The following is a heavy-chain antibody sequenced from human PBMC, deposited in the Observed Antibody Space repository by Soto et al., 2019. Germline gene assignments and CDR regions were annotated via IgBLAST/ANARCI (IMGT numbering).Heavy chain of an antibody. Sequence: GGSLRLSCAASGFTFSSYGMHWVRQAPGKGLEWVAVISYDGSNKYYADSVKGRFTISRDNSKNTLYLQMNSLRAEDTAVYYCAKEDIVVVVAAYYFDYWGQGTLVTVSS. D-gene: IGHD2-15*01. V-gene: IGHV3-30*18. CDR2: ISYDGSNK. CDR3: AKEDIVVVVAAYYFDY. CDR1: GFTFSSYG. J-gene: IGHJ4*02.